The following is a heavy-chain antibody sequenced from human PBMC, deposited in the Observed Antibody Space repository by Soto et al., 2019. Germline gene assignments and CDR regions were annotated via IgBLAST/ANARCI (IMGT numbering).Heavy chain of an antibody. Sequence: GASVKVSCKASGYTFTSYGISWVRQAPGQGLEWMGWISAYNGNTNYAHKLQGRVTMTTDTSTSTAYMELGSLRSDDTAVYYCARDSAYSVVVVAASDYWGQGTLVTVSS. CDR3: ARDSAYSVVVVAASDY. V-gene: IGHV1-18*04. D-gene: IGHD2-15*01. J-gene: IGHJ4*02. CDR1: GYTFTSYG. CDR2: ISAYNGNT.